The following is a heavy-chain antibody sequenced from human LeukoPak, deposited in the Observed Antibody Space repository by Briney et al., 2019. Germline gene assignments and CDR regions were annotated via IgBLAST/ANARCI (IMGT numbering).Heavy chain of an antibody. CDR3: AKERLYCSGGSCSRIYHYYGMDV. J-gene: IGHJ6*02. V-gene: IGHV3-30*18. Sequence: PGGSLRLSCAASGFTFSSYGMHWVRQAPGKGLEWVAVISYDGSNKYYADSVKGRFTISRDNYKNTLYLQMNSLRAEDTAVYYCAKERLYCSGGSCSRIYHYYGMDVWGQGTTVTVSS. CDR2: ISYDGSNK. D-gene: IGHD2-15*01. CDR1: GFTFSSYG.